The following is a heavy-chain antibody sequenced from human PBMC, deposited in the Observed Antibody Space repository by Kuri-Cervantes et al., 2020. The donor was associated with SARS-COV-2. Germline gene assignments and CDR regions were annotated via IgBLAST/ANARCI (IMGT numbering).Heavy chain of an antibody. CDR3: AKLGSRRHYED. CDR1: GFAFSSYA. J-gene: IGHJ4*02. V-gene: IGHV3-23*01. CDR2: ISGSGGST. D-gene: IGHD4-17*01. Sequence: ETLSLTCAASGFAFSSYAMSWVRQAPGKGLEWVSAISGSGGSTYYADSVKGRFTISRDNSKNTLNLQMNSLRAEDTAVYYCAKLGSRRHYEDWGQGTLVTVSS.